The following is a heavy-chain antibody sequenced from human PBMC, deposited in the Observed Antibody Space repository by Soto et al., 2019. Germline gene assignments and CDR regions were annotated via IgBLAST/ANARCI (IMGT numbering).Heavy chain of an antibody. Sequence: QVQLVQSGAEVKEPGSSVKVSCKASGGGNLRDYRTTWVRRAPGQGLEWMGGIIPKLGSANYAQNFQGRVTVTADESTNTVYMELRSLRSDDTAGYYCARGVDGYNFGAVCWGQGTPVTVSS. CDR1: GGGNLRDYR. CDR2: IIPKLGSA. J-gene: IGHJ4*02. V-gene: IGHV1-69*01. CDR3: ARGVDGYNFGAVC. D-gene: IGHD5-12*01.